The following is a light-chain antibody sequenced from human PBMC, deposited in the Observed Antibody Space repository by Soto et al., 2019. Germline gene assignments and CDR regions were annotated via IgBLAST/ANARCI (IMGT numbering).Light chain of an antibody. J-gene: IGLJ2*01. V-gene: IGLV2-14*01. CDR1: SSDVGGYNY. CDR2: DVS. CDR3: SSYTSSSTRV. Sequence: QSVLTQPACVSGSPGQSITISCTGTSSDVGGYNYVSWYQQHPGKAPKLMIYDVSNRPSGVSNRFSGSKSGNTASLTISGLQAEDEADYYCSSYTSSSTRVFGGGTKLTGL.